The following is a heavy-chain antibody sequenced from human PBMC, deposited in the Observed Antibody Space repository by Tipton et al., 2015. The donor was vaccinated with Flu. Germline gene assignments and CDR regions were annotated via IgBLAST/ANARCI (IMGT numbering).Heavy chain of an antibody. CDR3: VRVTPAAQTYGMDV. D-gene: IGHD6-25*01. V-gene: IGHV3-64*02. CDR2: ISSNGDNT. CDR1: GFTFSDYA. J-gene: IGHJ6*02. Sequence: SLRLSCAASGFTFSDYAMHWVRQAPGKGLEYVSAISSNGDNTYYTDSVRGRFTISRDNSRDTVYLQMNSLRAEDTAVYYCVRVTPAAQTYGMDVWGQGTTVTVSS.